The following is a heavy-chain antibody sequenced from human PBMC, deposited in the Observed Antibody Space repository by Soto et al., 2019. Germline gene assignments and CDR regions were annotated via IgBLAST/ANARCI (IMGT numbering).Heavy chain of an antibody. V-gene: IGHV4-30-4*01. D-gene: IGHD3-10*01. CDR3: ARSRAMGRGVTRIYYYYGMDV. CDR1: GGSISSGDYY. J-gene: IGHJ6*04. CDR2: IYYSGST. Sequence: QVQLQESGPGLVKPSQTLSLTCTVSGGSISSGDYYWSWIRQPPGKGLEWIGYIYYSGSTYYNPSLKSRVTISVDTSKNQFSLKLSSVTAADTAVYYCARSRAMGRGVTRIYYYYGMDVWGKGTTVTVSS.